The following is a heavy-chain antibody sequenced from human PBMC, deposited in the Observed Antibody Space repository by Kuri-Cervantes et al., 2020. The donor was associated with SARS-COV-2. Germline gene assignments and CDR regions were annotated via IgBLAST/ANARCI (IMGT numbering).Heavy chain of an antibody. CDR1: GFTFSSYA. CDR2: IYSGGST. Sequence: GGSLRLSCAASGFTFSSYAMHWVRQAPGKGLEWVSVIYSGGSTYYADSVKGRFTISRDNSKNTLYLRMNSLRAEDTAVYYCARVAKSGWNANNWFDPWGQGTLVTVSS. J-gene: IGHJ5*02. V-gene: IGHV3-66*01. D-gene: IGHD1-1*01. CDR3: ARVAKSGWNANNWFDP.